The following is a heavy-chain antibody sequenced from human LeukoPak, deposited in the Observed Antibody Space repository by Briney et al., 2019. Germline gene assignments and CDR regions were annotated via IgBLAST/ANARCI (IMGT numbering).Heavy chain of an antibody. V-gene: IGHV1-18*01. J-gene: IGHJ5*02. CDR3: ARACTSTSCHENNWFDP. CDR1: GYTFTSYG. Sequence: ASVKVSCKASGYTFTSYGISWVRQAPGQGLEWMGWISAYNGNTNYAQKLPGRVSVTTDISTSTAYMELRSLRPDDTAVYYCARACTSTSCHENNWFDPWGQGTLVTVS. D-gene: IGHD2-2*01. CDR2: ISAYNGNT.